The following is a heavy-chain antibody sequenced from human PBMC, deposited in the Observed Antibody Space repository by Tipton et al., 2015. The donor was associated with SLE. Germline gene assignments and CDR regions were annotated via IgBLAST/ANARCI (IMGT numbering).Heavy chain of an antibody. D-gene: IGHD3-22*01. CDR3: ARHYYDSGEYFDALDI. J-gene: IGHJ3*02. CDR2: INHSGST. V-gene: IGHV4-34*01. Sequence: TLSLTCVVYGGSFSGHYWSWIRQPPGKGLERIGEINHSGSTKYNPSLKSRVTISVDTSKIQFSLKLSSVTAADTAVYYCARHYYDSGEYFDALDIWGQGTVVVVSS. CDR1: GGSFSGHY.